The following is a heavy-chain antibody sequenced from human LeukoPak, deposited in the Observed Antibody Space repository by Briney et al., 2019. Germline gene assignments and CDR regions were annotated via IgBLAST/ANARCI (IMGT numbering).Heavy chain of an antibody. J-gene: IGHJ6*03. V-gene: IGHV7-4-1*02. CDR1: GYTFTSYA. Sequence: ASVKVSCKASGYTFTSYAMNWVRQAPGQGLEWMGWINTNTGNPTYAQGFTGRFVFSLDTSVSTAYLQISSLKAEDTAVYYCARGRYYYGSGSYYILNYYYYYMDVWGKGTTVTISS. D-gene: IGHD3-10*01. CDR2: INTNTGNP. CDR3: ARGRYYYGSGSYYILNYYYYYMDV.